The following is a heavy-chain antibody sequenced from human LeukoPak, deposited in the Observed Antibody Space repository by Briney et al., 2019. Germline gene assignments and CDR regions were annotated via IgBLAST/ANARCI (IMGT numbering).Heavy chain of an antibody. CDR1: GGSISSGGYY. CDR3: AKERVRCTSTTCYPDAFDI. D-gene: IGHD2-2*01. Sequence: SETLSLTCTVSGGSISSGGYYWSWIRQHPGKGLEWIGYIYYSGSTNYNPSLKSRVTISVDTSKNQFSLKLSSVTAADTAVYYCAKERVRCTSTTCYPDAFDIWGQGTVVTVSS. CDR2: IYYSGST. V-gene: IGHV4-61*08. J-gene: IGHJ3*02.